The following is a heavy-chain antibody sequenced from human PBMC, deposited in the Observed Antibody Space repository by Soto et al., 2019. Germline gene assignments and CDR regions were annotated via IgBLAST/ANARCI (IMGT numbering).Heavy chain of an antibody. J-gene: IGHJ4*02. V-gene: IGHV3-74*03. D-gene: IGHD3-10*01. Sequence: EVQLVESGGGLVQPGGSLRLSCVASGFTFSSYWMHLVRQVPGKEPVWVSFIDSYGSSTKYADSVRGRFTISRDNAKTTLYLLTNSLRVEDTAVYYCVRGLANSDHWGQGTLVTVSS. CDR3: VRGLANSDH. CDR2: IDSYGSST. CDR1: GFTFSSYW.